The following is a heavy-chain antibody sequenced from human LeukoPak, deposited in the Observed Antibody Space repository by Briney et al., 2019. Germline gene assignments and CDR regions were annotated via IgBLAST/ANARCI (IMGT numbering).Heavy chain of an antibody. D-gene: IGHD2-2*01. J-gene: IGHJ6*03. CDR3: ARKIASTRLGVRYYYMDV. Sequence: ASVKVSCKASGYTFISYDIVWLRQAPGQGLEWMGYMNPKSGNTDYVQNFQGRVTMTRDTSITTAYMELSGLRSEDTAVYYCARKIASTRLGVRYYYMDVWGEGTTVTISS. CDR1: GYTFISYD. V-gene: IGHV1-8*01. CDR2: MNPKSGNT.